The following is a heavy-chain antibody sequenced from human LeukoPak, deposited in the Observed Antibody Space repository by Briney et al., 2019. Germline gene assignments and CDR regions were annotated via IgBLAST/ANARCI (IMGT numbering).Heavy chain of an antibody. CDR2: IYPDDFDT. D-gene: IGHD1-26*01. J-gene: IGHJ5*02. CDR3: ARHGKLSASRNWFDP. V-gene: IGHV5-51*01. CDR1: GYRFTSYW. Sequence: PGESLKISCKASGYRFTSYWIAWVRPMPGKGLEWMGVIYPDDFDTRYSPSFQGQVSISADKSISTAFLQWSSLKASDTAIYYCARHGKLSASRNWFDPWGQGTLVTVSS.